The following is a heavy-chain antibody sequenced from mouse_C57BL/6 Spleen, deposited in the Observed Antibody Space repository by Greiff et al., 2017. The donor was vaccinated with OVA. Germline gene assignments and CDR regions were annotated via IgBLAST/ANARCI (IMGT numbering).Heavy chain of an antibody. V-gene: IGHV1-82*01. CDR2: IYPGDGDT. Sequence: QVQLKESGPELVKPGASVKISCKASGYAFSSSWMNWVKQRPGKGLEWIGRIYPGDGDTNYNGKFKGKATLTADKSSSTAYMQLSSLTSEDSAVYYCARSEYYGSSHDCWGQGTTLTVSS. CDR1: GYAFSSSW. CDR3: ARSEYYGSSHDC. J-gene: IGHJ2*01. D-gene: IGHD1-1*01.